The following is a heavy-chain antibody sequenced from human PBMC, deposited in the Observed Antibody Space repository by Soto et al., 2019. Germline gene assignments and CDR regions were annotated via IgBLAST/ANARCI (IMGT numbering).Heavy chain of an antibody. CDR2: IRSSKTT. CDR1: GITFSSYS. D-gene: IGHD5-18*01. V-gene: IGHV3-48*02. CDR3: VGDQDVHTPMVHGNY. J-gene: IGHJ4*02. Sequence: EVQLVESGGGLVQPGESLRLSCTASGITFSSYSMNWVRQAPGRGLEGLSNIRSSKTTYADSVKGRFTISRDNAKNSVYLKMNSLREEDTAVYYCVGDQDVHTPMVHGNYWGRGTRVTVSS.